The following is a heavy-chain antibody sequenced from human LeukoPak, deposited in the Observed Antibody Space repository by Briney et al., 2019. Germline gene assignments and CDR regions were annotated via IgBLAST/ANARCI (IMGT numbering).Heavy chain of an antibody. CDR1: GGSISSYY. CDR2: IYYSGST. CDR3: ARGGKSIAAAGIYFDY. J-gene: IGHJ4*02. D-gene: IGHD6-13*01. Sequence: SETLSLTCTVSGGSISSYYWSWIRQPPGEGLEWIGYIYYSGSTNYNPSLKSRVTISVDTSKNQFSLKLSSVTAADTAVYYCARGGKSIAAAGIYFDYWGQGTLVTVSS. V-gene: IGHV4-59*01.